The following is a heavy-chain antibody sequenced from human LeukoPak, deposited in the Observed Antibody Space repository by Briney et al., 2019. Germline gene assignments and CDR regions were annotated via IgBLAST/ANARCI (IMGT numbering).Heavy chain of an antibody. Sequence: ASVKVSCKASGYTFTSYAMHWVRQAPGQRLEWMGWINAGNGNTKYSQKFQGRVTITRDTSASTAYKELSSLRSEDTAVYYCARYYDSSGYYDWFDPWGQGTLVTVSS. CDR2: INAGNGNT. CDR1: GYTFTSYA. V-gene: IGHV1-3*01. J-gene: IGHJ5*02. D-gene: IGHD3-22*01. CDR3: ARYYDSSGYYDWFDP.